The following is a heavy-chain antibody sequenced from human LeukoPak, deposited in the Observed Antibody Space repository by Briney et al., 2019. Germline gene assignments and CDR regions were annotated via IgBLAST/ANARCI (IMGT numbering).Heavy chain of an antibody. CDR2: ISQSGST. V-gene: IGHV4-34*01. CDR1: GGSFSNYF. CDR3: GLSTTRVTTRTLDY. D-gene: IGHD4-17*01. J-gene: IGHJ4*02. Sequence: SETLSLTCAVHGGSFSNYFWTWIRQPPGKGLEWIGEISQSGSTRYNPTLESRVSISVDMSKNQSPLKLSSVTAADTAVYYCGLSTTRVTTRTLDYWGQGTLVTVSS.